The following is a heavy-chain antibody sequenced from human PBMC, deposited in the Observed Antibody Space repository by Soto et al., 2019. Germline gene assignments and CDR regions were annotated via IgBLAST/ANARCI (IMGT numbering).Heavy chain of an antibody. Sequence: QVQLVQSGAEVKKPGSSVQVSCKASGGGNLRDYRTTWVRQAPGQGLEWMGGIIPKLGSANYAQNFQGRVTITADEATSPVYMELRSLRSEDTAVYYCPRGGDGYTYGADYWGQGTPVTVSS. J-gene: IGHJ4*02. D-gene: IGHD2-21*01. V-gene: IGHV1-69*01. CDR2: IIPKLGSA. CDR1: GGGNLRDYR. CDR3: PRGGDGYTYGADY.